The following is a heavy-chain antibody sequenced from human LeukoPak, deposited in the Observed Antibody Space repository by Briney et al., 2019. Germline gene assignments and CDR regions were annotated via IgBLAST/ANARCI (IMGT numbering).Heavy chain of an antibody. CDR1: GGSISSYY. CDR3: ARIRLVRGDDY. V-gene: IGHV4-59*08. Sequence: SETLSLTCTVSGGSISSYYWSWIRQPPGKGLEWIGYIYYSGSTNYNPPLKSRVTISVDTSKNQFSLKLSSVTAADTAVYYCARIRLVRGDDYWGQGTLVTVSS. J-gene: IGHJ4*02. CDR2: IYYSGST. D-gene: IGHD6-19*01.